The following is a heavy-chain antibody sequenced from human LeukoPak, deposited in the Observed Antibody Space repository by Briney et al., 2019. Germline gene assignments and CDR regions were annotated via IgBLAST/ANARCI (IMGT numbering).Heavy chain of an antibody. D-gene: IGHD3-16*02. Sequence: SETLSLTCAVHGGSFSGYYWSWIRQPPGKGLGWIGEINHSGSTNYNPCLKSRVTISVGTSKYQFSLKLSSVTAADTAVYYCARGRYDYVWGSYRYTGRYYFDYWGQGTLVTVSS. V-gene: IGHV4-34*01. J-gene: IGHJ4*02. CDR2: INHSGST. CDR3: ARGRYDYVWGSYRYTGRYYFDY. CDR1: GGSFSGYY.